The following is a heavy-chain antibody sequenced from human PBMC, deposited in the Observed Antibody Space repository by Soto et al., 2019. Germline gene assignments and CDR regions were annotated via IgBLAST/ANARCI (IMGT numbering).Heavy chain of an antibody. CDR2: IDPSDSYT. CDR1: GYLFTSYL. D-gene: IGHD3-10*01. V-gene: IGHV5-10-1*01. Sequence: EALNLSCTGSGYLFTSYLIILVRQMPGKGLEWMGRIDPSDSYTNYSPSFQGHVTISADKSISTAYLQWSSLKASDTAMYYCARSGPPSYYYYGMDVWGQGTRVTVAS. J-gene: IGHJ6*02. CDR3: ARSGPPSYYYYGMDV.